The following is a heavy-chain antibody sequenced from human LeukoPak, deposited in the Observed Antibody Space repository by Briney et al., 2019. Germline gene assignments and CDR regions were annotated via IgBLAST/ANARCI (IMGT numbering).Heavy chain of an antibody. Sequence: ASVKVSCKASGYTFTSYGISWVRQAPGQGLEWMGWISAYNGNTYYAQKLQGRVTITADESTSTAYMELSSLRSEDTALYYCAKSTYYYGSGEGSNYWYFDLWGRGTLVTVSS. CDR3: AKSTYYYGSGEGSNYWYFDL. CDR1: GYTFTSYG. CDR2: ISAYNGNT. V-gene: IGHV1-18*01. D-gene: IGHD3-10*01. J-gene: IGHJ2*01.